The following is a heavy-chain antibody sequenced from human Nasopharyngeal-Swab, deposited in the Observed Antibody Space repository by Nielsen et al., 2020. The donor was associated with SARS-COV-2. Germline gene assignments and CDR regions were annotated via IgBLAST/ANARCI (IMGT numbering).Heavy chain of an antibody. D-gene: IGHD2-15*01. J-gene: IGHJ6*02. CDR3: AKDWGPVVVVAAGGYYYGMDV. Sequence: GESLKISCAASGFTFSSSGIHWVRQAPGKGLEWVAVISYDGSNKYYADSVKGRFTISRDNSKNTLYLQINSLRAEDTAVYYCAKDWGPVVVVAAGGYYYGMDVWGQGTTVTVSS. CDR2: ISYDGSNK. V-gene: IGHV3-30*18. CDR1: GFTFSSSG.